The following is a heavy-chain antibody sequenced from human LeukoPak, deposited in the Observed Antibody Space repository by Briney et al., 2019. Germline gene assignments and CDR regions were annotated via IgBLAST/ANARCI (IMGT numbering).Heavy chain of an antibody. CDR3: ARDLAQYYYYYYGMDV. J-gene: IGHJ6*01. Sequence: GRSLRLSCAASGFTFSSYGMHWVRQAPGKGLEWVAVIWYDGSNKYYADSVKGRFTISRDNSKNTLYLQMNSLRAEDTAVYYCARDLAQYYYYYYGMDVWGQGTTVTVSS. CDR2: IWYDGSNK. V-gene: IGHV3-33*01. CDR1: GFTFSSYG.